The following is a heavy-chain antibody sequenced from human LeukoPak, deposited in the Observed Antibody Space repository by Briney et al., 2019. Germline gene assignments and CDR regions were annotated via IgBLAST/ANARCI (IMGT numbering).Heavy chain of an antibody. V-gene: IGHV4-4*09. CDR2: IYTSGST. J-gene: IGHJ4*01. Sequence: SETLSLTCSVSGGSISNYYWSWIRQPPGKGLEWIGYIYTSGSTNYNPSLKSRVTISVDTSKNLFSLKLSSVTAADTAVYYCARHGVVPAPFDYWGHGTLVTVSS. D-gene: IGHD2-2*01. CDR1: GGSISNYY. CDR3: ARHGVVPAPFDY.